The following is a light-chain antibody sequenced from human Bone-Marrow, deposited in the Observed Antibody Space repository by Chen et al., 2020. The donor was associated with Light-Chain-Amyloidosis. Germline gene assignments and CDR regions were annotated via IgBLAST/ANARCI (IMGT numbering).Light chain of an antibody. CDR3: QQYGTSPLT. J-gene: IGKJ4*01. V-gene: IGKV3-20*01. CDR1: QTISSNY. CDR2: GSS. Sequence: EIVLTQSPGTLSLSPGEGANLSCRASQTISSNYLTWYQQKFGQAPRLLIYGSSSRTTGITDRFTGSGSGTDFTLTINRLEPEDFAMYYCQQYGTSPLTFGGGTKVAIK.